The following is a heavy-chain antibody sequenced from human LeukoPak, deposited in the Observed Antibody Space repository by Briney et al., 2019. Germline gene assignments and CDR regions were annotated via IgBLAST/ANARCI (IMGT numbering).Heavy chain of an antibody. Sequence: SETLSLTCTVSGGSISSGSYYWSWIRQPAGKGLEWIGRIHTSTNTNYNPSLKSRVTVSVDTSKNQFFLSLSSVTAADSAVYYCARGDAFDIWGQGTMVTVSS. CDR3: ARGDAFDI. J-gene: IGHJ3*02. CDR1: GGSISSGSYY. V-gene: IGHV4-61*02. CDR2: IHTSTNT.